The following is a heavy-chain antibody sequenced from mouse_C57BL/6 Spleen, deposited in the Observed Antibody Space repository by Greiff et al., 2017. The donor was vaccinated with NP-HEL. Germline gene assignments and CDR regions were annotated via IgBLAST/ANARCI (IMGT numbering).Heavy chain of an antibody. V-gene: IGHV1-76*01. CDR3: ARHSNYEAMDY. CDR2: IYPGSGNT. CDR1: GYTFTDYY. J-gene: IGHJ4*01. Sequence: QVQLKQSGAELVRPGASVKLSCKASGYTFTDYYINWVKQRPGQGLEWIARIYPGSGNTYYNEKFKGKATLTAEKSSSTAYMQLSSLTSEDSAVYFCARHSNYEAMDYWGQGTSVTVSS. D-gene: IGHD2-5*01.